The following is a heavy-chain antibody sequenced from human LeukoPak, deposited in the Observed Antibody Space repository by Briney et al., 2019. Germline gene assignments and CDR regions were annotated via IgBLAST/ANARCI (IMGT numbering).Heavy chain of an antibody. CDR3: VRDRVGTTGVSYFDF. CDR2: IYYSGSP. CDR1: GGSINSGSYY. Sequence: SETLSLTCTVSGGSINSGSYYWGWIRQPPGKGLEWIGSIYYSGSPNYNPSLKSRVTISIDTSKNQFSLKLSSVTAADTAVYYCVRDRVGTTGVSYFDFWGQGTLVTVSS. V-gene: IGHV4-39*07. J-gene: IGHJ4*01. D-gene: IGHD1-26*01.